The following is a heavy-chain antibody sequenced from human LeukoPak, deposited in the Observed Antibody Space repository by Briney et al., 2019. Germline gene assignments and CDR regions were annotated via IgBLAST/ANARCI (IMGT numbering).Heavy chain of an antibody. V-gene: IGHV3-11*05. D-gene: IGHD5-12*01. CDR3: ARVRGYSGYDDY. Sequence: PGGSLRLSCAASGFTFSDYYMSWIRQAPGKGLEGVSYISSSSSYTNYADSVKGRFTISRDNAKNSLYLQMNSLRAEDTAVYYCARVRGYSGYDDYWGQGTLVTVSS. CDR1: GFTFSDYY. CDR2: ISSSSSYT. J-gene: IGHJ4*02.